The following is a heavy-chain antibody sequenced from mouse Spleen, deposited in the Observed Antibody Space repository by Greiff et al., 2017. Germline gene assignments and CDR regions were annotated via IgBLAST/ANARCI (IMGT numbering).Heavy chain of an antibody. D-gene: IGHD1-1*01. CDR2: LYPRDGST. Sequence: VKLMESGPELVKPGASVKLSCKASGYTFTSYDINXVKQRPGQGLEWIGWLYPRDGSTKYNEKFKGKATLTVDTSSSTAYMELHSLTSEDSAVYFCARNYYGTGEIWGAGTTVTVSS. CDR3: ARNYYGTGEI. V-gene: IGHV1-85*01. J-gene: IGHJ1*01. CDR1: GYTFTSYD.